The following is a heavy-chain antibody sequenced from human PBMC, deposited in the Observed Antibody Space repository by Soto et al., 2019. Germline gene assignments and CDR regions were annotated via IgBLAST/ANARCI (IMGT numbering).Heavy chain of an antibody. D-gene: IGHD2-15*01. CDR3: ASGPYCSGGSCYSTRNWFDP. J-gene: IGHJ5*02. Sequence: GESLKISCKGSGYSFTSYWIGWVRQMPGKGLEWMGIIYPGDSDTRYSPSFQGQVTISADKSISTAYLQWSSLKASDTAMYYCASGPYCSGGSCYSTRNWFDPWGQGTLVTVPS. CDR2: IYPGDSDT. V-gene: IGHV5-51*01. CDR1: GYSFTSYW.